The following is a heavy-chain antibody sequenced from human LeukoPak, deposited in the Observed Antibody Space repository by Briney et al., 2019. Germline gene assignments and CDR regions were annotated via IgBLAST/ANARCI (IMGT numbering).Heavy chain of an antibody. V-gene: IGHV3-23*01. CDR3: AKEGLAW. CDR2: ISGSGGST. CDR1: GFTFGSYA. J-gene: IGHJ4*02. Sequence: GGSLRLSCAASGFTFGSYAMYWVRQAPGKGLEWVSGISGSGGSTFYADSVKGRFTISRDNSENTVYLQVNSLRAEDTAVYYCAKEGLAWWGQGTLVTGSS.